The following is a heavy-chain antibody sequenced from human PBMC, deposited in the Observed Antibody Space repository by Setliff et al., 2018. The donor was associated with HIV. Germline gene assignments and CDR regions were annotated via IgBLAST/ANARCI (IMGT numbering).Heavy chain of an antibody. V-gene: IGHV3-74*01. Sequence: VGSLRLSCAASGFMFNSYWMHWVRQAPGKGLVWVSRINSGGSSTSYADAVKGRFTISRDNAKNTLYLQMNSLRADDTAVYYCARGPSSSWSPLFDYWGQGTLVTVSS. CDR2: INSGGSST. CDR1: GFMFNSYW. D-gene: IGHD6-13*01. J-gene: IGHJ4*02. CDR3: ARGPSSSWSPLFDY.